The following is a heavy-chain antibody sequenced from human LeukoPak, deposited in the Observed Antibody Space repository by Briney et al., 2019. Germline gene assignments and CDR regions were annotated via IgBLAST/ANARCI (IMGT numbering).Heavy chain of an antibody. J-gene: IGHJ3*02. CDR3: AREYTVTNAFDI. CDR2: VYHSGST. Sequence: SQTLSLTCAVSGGSISSGGYSWSWIRQPPGKGLEWIGYVYHSGSTYYNPSLKSRVTISVDRSKNQFSLKLSSVTAADTAVYYCAREYTVTNAFDIWGQGTMVTVSS. D-gene: IGHD4-17*01. CDR1: GGSISSGGYS. V-gene: IGHV4-30-2*01.